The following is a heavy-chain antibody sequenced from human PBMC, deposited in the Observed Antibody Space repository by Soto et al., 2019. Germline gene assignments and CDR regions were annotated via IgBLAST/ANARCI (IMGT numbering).Heavy chain of an antibody. CDR2: ITSNGGNT. CDR3: ARGEYYYDGSAYYPFDY. CDR1: GFTFSSYA. J-gene: IGHJ4*02. V-gene: IGHV3-64*01. Sequence: GGSLRLSCAASGFTFSSYAMHWVRQAPGKGLEYVSAITSNGGNTDYASSVKGRFTISRDNSKNTLYLQMGSLRAEDMAVYYCARGEYYYDGSAYYPFDYWGQGRMVTVSS. D-gene: IGHD3-22*01.